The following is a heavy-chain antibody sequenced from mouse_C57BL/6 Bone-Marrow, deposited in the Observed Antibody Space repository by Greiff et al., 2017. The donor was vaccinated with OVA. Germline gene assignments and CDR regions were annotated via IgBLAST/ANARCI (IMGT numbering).Heavy chain of an antibody. D-gene: IGHD1-1*01. CDR2: IYPGSGST. J-gene: IGHJ1*03. CDR1: GYTFTSYW. CDR3: ARSIFHYYGSSYDWYFDV. V-gene: IGHV1-55*01. Sequence: QVQLQQPGAELVKPGASVKMSCKASGYTFTSYWITWVKQRPGQGLEWIGDIYPGSGSTNYNEKFKSKATLTVDTASSQAYMQLSSLTSEDSAVYYCARSIFHYYGSSYDWYFDVWGTGTTVTVSS.